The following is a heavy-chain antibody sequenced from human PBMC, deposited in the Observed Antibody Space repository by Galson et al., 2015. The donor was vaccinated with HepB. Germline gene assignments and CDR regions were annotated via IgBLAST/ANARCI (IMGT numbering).Heavy chain of an antibody. CDR1: GFTFSTYS. V-gene: IGHV3-48*02. D-gene: IGHD3-10*01. J-gene: IGHJ6*02. Sequence: SLRLSCAASGFTFSTYSLNWVRQAPGKGLEWVSYISSGDITIHYADSVKGRFTISRDNAKNSLYLQMNSLRDEDTAVYYCARDSGSGSYSHYGMDVWGQGTTVTVSS. CDR3: ARDSGSGSYSHYGMDV. CDR2: ISSGDITI.